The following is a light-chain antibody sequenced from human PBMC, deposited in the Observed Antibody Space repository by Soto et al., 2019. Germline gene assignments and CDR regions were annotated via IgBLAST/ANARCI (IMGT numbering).Light chain of an antibody. Sequence: QSVLTQPPSESGTPGQRVTISCSGSSSNIGSNTVNWYQQLPRTAPKLLIYSNNQRPSGVPDRFSGSKSGTSASLAISGLQSEDEADYYCAAWDDSLNGLVFGGGTKLTVL. J-gene: IGLJ2*01. V-gene: IGLV1-44*01. CDR2: SNN. CDR3: AAWDDSLNGLV. CDR1: SSNIGSNT.